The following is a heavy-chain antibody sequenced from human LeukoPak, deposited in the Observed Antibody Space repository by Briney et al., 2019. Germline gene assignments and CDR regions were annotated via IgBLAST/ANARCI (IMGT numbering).Heavy chain of an antibody. Sequence: SQTLSLTCAISGDSVSSKSAAWNWIRQSPSRGLEWLGRTFYRSKWSNEYAVSVKSRITINPDTSRNQFSLHLNSVTPEDTAVYFCARGNGHTHGSYYFDYWGQGTLVTVSS. D-gene: IGHD1-1*01. V-gene: IGHV6-1*01. J-gene: IGHJ4*02. CDR3: ARGNGHTHGSYYFDY. CDR2: TFYRSKWSN. CDR1: GDSVSSKSAA.